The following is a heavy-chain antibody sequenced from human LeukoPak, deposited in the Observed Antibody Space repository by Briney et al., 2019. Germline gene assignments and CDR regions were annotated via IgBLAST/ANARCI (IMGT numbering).Heavy chain of an antibody. Sequence: SETLSLTCTVSGGSISSYYWSWIRQPPGKGLEWIGYIYYSGSTNYNPSLKSRVTISVDTSKNQFSLNLYSVTAADTAIYYCARHPIERSLGGVPDWFDPWGQGTLVTVSS. CDR3: ARHPIERSLGGVPDWFDP. CDR1: GGSISSYY. J-gene: IGHJ5*02. V-gene: IGHV4-59*08. D-gene: IGHD3-3*01. CDR2: IYYSGST.